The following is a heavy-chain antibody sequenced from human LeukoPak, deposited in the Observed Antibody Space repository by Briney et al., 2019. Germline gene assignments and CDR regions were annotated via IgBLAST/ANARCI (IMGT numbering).Heavy chain of an antibody. D-gene: IGHD1-26*01. CDR2: IYYSGST. J-gene: IGHJ4*02. CDR3: ARRRGALDY. CDR1: GDSISSSNYY. V-gene: IGHV4-39*01. Sequence: SGTLSLTCTVSGDSISSSNYYWGWIRQPPGKGLEWIGSIYYSGSTYYNPSLKSRVTISVDTSSNQLSLKVSSVTAADTAVYYCARRRGALDYWGQGTLVTVSS.